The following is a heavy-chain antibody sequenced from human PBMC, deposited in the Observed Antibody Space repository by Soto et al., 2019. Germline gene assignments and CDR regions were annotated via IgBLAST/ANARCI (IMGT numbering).Heavy chain of an antibody. Sequence: GGSLRLSCAASGFTFSSYSMNWVRQAPGKGLEWVSSISSSSSYIYYADSVKGRFTISRDNTKNSLYLQMNSLRAEDTAVYYCARDPGYCSSTSCPPDYWGQGTLVTVSS. CDR1: GFTFSSYS. J-gene: IGHJ4*02. D-gene: IGHD2-2*01. CDR2: ISSSSSYI. CDR3: ARDPGYCSSTSCPPDY. V-gene: IGHV3-21*01.